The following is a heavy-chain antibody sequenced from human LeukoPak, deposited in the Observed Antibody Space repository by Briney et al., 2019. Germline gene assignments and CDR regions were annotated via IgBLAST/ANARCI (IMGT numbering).Heavy chain of an antibody. V-gene: IGHV3-53*01. Sequence: GGSLRLSCAASGFTVNTNYMSWVRQAPGEGLEWASVMYSGGDTIYADSVKGRFTISRDNSKNTLYLQMNSLRAEDTAVYYCARDMGHCTNGVCPYYYYGMDVWGQGTTVTVSS. CDR3: ARDMGHCTNGVCPYYYYGMDV. J-gene: IGHJ6*02. D-gene: IGHD2-8*01. CDR1: GFTVNTNY. CDR2: MYSGGDT.